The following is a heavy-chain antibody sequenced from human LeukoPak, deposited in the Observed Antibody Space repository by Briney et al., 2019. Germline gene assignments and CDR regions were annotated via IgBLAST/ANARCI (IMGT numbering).Heavy chain of an antibody. V-gene: IGHV3-11*01. Sequence: GGSLRLSCAASGFTFSDYYMSWIRQAPGKRLEWVSYISSSGSTIYYADSVKGRFTISRDNAKNSLYLQMNSLRAEDTAVYYCARDPSGYDILTGYLGYWGQGTLVTVSS. J-gene: IGHJ4*02. D-gene: IGHD3-9*01. CDR3: ARDPSGYDILTGYLGY. CDR1: GFTFSDYY. CDR2: ISSSGSTI.